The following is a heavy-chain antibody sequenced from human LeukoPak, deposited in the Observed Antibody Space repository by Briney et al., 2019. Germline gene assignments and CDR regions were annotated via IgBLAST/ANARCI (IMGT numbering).Heavy chain of an antibody. CDR2: IYYSGRT. D-gene: IGHD3-22*01. CDR1: GGSISSGGYY. Sequence: SETLSLTCTVSGGSISSGGYYWSWIRQHPGKGLEWIGYIYYSGRTYYNPSLKSRVTISVDTSKNQFSLKLSSVTAADTAVYYCARVSSLLHASFDYWGQGTLVTVSS. V-gene: IGHV4-31*03. CDR3: ARVSSLLHASFDY. J-gene: IGHJ4*02.